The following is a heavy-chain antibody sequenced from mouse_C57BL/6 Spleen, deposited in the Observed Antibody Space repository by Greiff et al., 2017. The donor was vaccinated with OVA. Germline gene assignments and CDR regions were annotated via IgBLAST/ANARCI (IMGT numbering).Heavy chain of an antibody. J-gene: IGHJ3*01. Sequence: QVQLQQPGAELVKPGASVKLSCKASGYTFTSYWMQWVKQRPGQGLEWIGEIDPSDSYTNYNQKFKGKATLTVDTSSSTAYMQLSSLTSEDSAVYYCARRGYSSPFFAYWGQGTLVTVSA. CDR2: IDPSDSYT. CDR1: GYTFTSYW. D-gene: IGHD2-12*01. CDR3: ARRGYSSPFFAY. V-gene: IGHV1-50*01.